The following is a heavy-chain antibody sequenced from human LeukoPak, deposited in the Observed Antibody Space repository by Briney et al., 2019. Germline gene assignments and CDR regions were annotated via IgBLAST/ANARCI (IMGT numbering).Heavy chain of an antibody. CDR3: ARNFRGLWSGYYDLREYYYGLDV. CDR1: GGSINTYY. V-gene: IGHV4-59*01. Sequence: SETLSLTCTVSGGSINTYYWSWIRQSPGKGLEWIAYVYYTGSTNYNPSLRSRVTISVDTSKNQFSLKMSFVTTADTAVYYCARNFRGLWSGYYDLREYYYGLDVWGRGTTVTVSS. CDR2: VYYTGST. D-gene: IGHD3-3*01. J-gene: IGHJ6*02.